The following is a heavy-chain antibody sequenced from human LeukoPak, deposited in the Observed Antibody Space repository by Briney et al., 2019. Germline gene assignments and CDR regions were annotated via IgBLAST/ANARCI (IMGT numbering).Heavy chain of an antibody. D-gene: IGHD4-17*01. CDR3: ARSRRDGDYLFNAFDI. V-gene: IGHV3-21*01. CDR1: GFTFSSYS. Sequence: GGSLRLSCAASGFTFSSYSMNWVRQAPGKGLEWVSSSSSSSSYIYYADSVKGRFTVSRDNARNSLELQMNSLRAEDTAVYYCARSRRDGDYLFNAFDIWGQGTMVTVSS. CDR2: SSSSSSYI. J-gene: IGHJ3*02.